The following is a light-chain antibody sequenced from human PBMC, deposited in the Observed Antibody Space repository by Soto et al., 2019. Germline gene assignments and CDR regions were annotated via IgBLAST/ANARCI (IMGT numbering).Light chain of an antibody. CDR3: GSWDSSLRANV. V-gene: IGLV1-51*01. J-gene: IGLJ1*01. CDR2: DGN. CDR1: SSNIGGNS. Sequence: QSVLTQPPSVSAAPGQKVTISCSGSSSNIGGNSVSWYQQLPGTAPKLLIYDGNKRPSGIPDRFSGSTSGTSATLGIAGFQNGDEADYYCGSWDSSLRANVFGTGTKVTVL.